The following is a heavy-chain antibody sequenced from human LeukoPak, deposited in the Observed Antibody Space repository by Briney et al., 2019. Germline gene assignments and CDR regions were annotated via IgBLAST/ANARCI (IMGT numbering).Heavy chain of an antibody. V-gene: IGHV4-61*02. CDR2: IYTSGST. CDR1: GGSISSGSYY. Sequence: SETLSLTCTVSGGSISSGSYYWSWIRQPAGKGLEWIGRIYTSGSTDYNPSLKSRVTMSVDTSKDQFSLKLSSVTAADTAVYYCARAPTIFGVARWFDPWGQGTLVTVSS. CDR3: ARAPTIFGVARWFDP. J-gene: IGHJ5*02. D-gene: IGHD3-3*01.